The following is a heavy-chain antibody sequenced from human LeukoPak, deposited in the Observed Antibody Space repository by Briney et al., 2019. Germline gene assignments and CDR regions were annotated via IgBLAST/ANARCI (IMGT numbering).Heavy chain of an antibody. CDR1: GFTFSSYA. J-gene: IGHJ6*03. CDR2: ISGSGVST. Sequence: GGSLRLSCAASGFTFSSYAMSWVRQAPGKGLEWVSAISGSGVSTYYTDSVKGRFTISRDNSKNTLYLQMNSLRPEDTAVYYCAKYASNYYYYYMDVWGKGTTVTVSS. CDR3: AKYASNYYYYYMDV. D-gene: IGHD2-2*01. V-gene: IGHV3-23*01.